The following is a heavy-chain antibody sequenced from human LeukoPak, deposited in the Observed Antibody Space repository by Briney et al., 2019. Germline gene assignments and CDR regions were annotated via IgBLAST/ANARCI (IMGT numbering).Heavy chain of an antibody. Sequence: GESLKISCKGSGYTFARYWIAWVRQMSGKGPECMGIVYPGDSDTRYSPSFQGQVTISADKSINTAYLQWSSLKASDTALYYCARLGVEPTARTFFYFHFNMDVWGKGTTVSVSS. CDR3: ARLGVEPTARTFFYFHFNMDV. D-gene: IGHD2-2*01. CDR1: GYTFARYW. V-gene: IGHV5-51*01. CDR2: VYPGDSDT. J-gene: IGHJ6*03.